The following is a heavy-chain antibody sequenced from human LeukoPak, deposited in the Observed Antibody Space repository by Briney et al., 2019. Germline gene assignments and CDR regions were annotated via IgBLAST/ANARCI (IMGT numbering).Heavy chain of an antibody. CDR1: GGSISSGSYY. CDR2: IYTSGST. Sequence: PSQTLSLTCTVSGGSISSGSYYWSWIRQPAGKGLEWIGRIYTSGSTNYNPSLKSRVTISVDTSKNQFSLKLSSVTAADTAVYYCARAVAVASYYYYMDVWGKGTTVTVSS. D-gene: IGHD6-19*01. J-gene: IGHJ6*03. CDR3: ARAVAVASYYYYMDV. V-gene: IGHV4-61*02.